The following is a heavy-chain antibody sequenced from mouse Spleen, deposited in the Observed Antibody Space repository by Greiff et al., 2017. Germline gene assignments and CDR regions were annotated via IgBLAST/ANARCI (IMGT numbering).Heavy chain of an antibody. Sequence: EVKLVESGPELVKPGDSVKISCKASGYSFTGYFMNWVMQSHGKSLEWIGRINPYNGDTFYNQKFKGKATLTVDKSSSTAHMELRSLTSEGSADYYCARSNVEIPYYAMDYWGQGTSVTVSS. CDR1: GYSFTGYF. V-gene: IGHV1-20*01. J-gene: IGHJ4*01. CDR2: INPYNGDT. CDR3: ARSNVEIPYYAMDY.